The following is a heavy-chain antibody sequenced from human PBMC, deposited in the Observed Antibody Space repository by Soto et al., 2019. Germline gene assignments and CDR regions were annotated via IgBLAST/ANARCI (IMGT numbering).Heavy chain of an antibody. CDR3: STMSGWPFGDFAY. J-gene: IGHJ4*02. D-gene: IGHD6-19*01. CDR2: TSHDGSNK. V-gene: IGHV3-30*14. CDR1: GFTFSAYS. Sequence: QVQLVESGGGVVQPGRSLRLSCAASGFTFSAYSMHWVRQAPGKGLEWVAVTSHDGSNKYYPDSVKGRFTISRDNSKNPLDLLINGLRAGDTAVYFCSTMSGWPFGDFAYWGQGTL.